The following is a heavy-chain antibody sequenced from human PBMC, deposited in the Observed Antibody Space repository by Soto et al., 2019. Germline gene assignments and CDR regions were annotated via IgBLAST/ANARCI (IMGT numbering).Heavy chain of an antibody. CDR3: PRDSPPVDY. J-gene: IGHJ4*02. Sequence: QVQLVQSGAEVKKPGASVKVSCKASGYTFTNYAISWVRQAPGQGLEWMGWISAYNGNTNYAQKLRGRVTMTTDTPTSTAYMELRSLRSDATAVYYFPRDSPPVDYWGQGTLVTVSS. CDR1: GYTFTNYA. V-gene: IGHV1-18*01. CDR2: ISAYNGNT.